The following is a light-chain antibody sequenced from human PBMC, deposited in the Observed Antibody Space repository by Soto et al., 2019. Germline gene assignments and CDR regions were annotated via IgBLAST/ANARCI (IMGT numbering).Light chain of an antibody. Sequence: DVVLTQTPLSSPVTLGQPASISCKSSQSLVHNDGNTYLNWFLQRPGQPPRLLIYKISNRFSVVPDRFSGSGAGTDFTLKISRVEAEDVGVYYCMQLTLFPFSFGQGTRLEIK. CDR3: MQLTLFPFS. V-gene: IGKV2-24*01. CDR1: QSLVHNDGNTY. J-gene: IGKJ5*01. CDR2: KIS.